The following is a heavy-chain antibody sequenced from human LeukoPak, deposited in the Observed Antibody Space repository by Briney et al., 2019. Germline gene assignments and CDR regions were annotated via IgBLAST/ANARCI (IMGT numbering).Heavy chain of an antibody. CDR3: ARDVQAGPGY. CDR1: GFTFSNYW. V-gene: IGHV3-74*01. Sequence: GGSLRLSCAPSGFTFSNYWMHWVRQAPGKGLVWVSRINGDGSSTTYADSVKGRFTISRDNAKNTMYLQMNRLRAEDTAVYYCARDVQAGPGYWGQGSLVTVSS. D-gene: IGHD6-19*01. CDR2: INGDGSST. J-gene: IGHJ4*02.